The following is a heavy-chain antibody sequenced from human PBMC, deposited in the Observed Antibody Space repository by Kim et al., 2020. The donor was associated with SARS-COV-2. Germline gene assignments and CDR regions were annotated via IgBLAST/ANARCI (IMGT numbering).Heavy chain of an antibody. CDR2: INHSGST. D-gene: IGHD6-13*01. CDR3: ARGHYSIAAAKIDYYYYYGMDV. V-gene: IGHV4-34*01. J-gene: IGHJ6*02. CDR1: GGSFSGYY. Sequence: SETLSLTCAVYGGSFSGYYWSWIRQPPGKGLEWIGEINHSGSTNYNPSLKSRVTISVDTSKNQFSLKLSSVTAADTAVYYCARGHYSIAAAKIDYYYYYGMDVWGQGTTVTVSS.